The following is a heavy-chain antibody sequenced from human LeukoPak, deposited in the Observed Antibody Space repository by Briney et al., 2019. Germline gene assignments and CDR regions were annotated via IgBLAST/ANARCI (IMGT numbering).Heavy chain of an antibody. CDR3: ARVNILTGYYFDY. J-gene: IGHJ4*02. CDR2: IYSGGST. Sequence: GGSLRLSCAASGFTVSSNYMSWVRQAPGKGLEWVSVIYSGGSTYYADSVKGRFTISRDNSKNTLYLQMNSLRAEDMAVYYCARVNILTGYYFDYWGQGTLVTVSS. V-gene: IGHV3-66*01. D-gene: IGHD3-9*01. CDR1: GFTVSSNY.